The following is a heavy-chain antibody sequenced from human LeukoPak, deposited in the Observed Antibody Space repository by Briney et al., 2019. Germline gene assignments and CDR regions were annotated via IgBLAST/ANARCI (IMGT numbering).Heavy chain of an antibody. CDR1: GYTFTSYG. D-gene: IGHD3-10*01. J-gene: IGHJ3*02. V-gene: IGHV1-18*01. CDR3: ARPGDDAFDI. CDR2: ISAYNDNT. Sequence: GASVKVSCKVSGYTFTSYGISWVRQAPGQGLEWMGWISAYNDNTNYTQKPQRRVIMTTDTSTSTAYMELRSLRSDDTAVYYCARPGDDAFDIWGQGTMVTVSS.